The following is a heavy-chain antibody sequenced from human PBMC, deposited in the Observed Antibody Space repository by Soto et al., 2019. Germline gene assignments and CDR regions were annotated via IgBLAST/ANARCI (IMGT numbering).Heavy chain of an antibody. D-gene: IGHD3-22*01. V-gene: IGHV4-34*01. CDR3: ARVRTYYDSSGYQRDDAFDI. CDR1: GGSFSGYY. Sequence: PSETLSLTCAVYGGSFSGYYWSWIRQHPGKGLEWIGEINHSGSTNYNPSLKSRVTISVDTSKNQFSLKLSSVTAADTAVYYCARVRTYYDSSGYQRDDAFDIWGQGTMVTVSS. CDR2: INHSGST. J-gene: IGHJ3*02.